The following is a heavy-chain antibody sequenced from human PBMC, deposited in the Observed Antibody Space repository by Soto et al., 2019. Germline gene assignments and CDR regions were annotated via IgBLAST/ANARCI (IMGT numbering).Heavy chain of an antibody. CDR2: IYGNDDQ. V-gene: IGHV2-5*01. CDR3: AHANNWDYGTPYYVDY. D-gene: IGHD1-7*01. Sequence: QITLKESGPTLVKPTQTLTLTCTFSGFSLNTSGVGVGWVRQPPGKALEWLALIYGNDDQRYNLFLKNSLTITTDTSRDQLVITMTHVDPVDTSRYYCAHANNWDYGTPYYVDYWGQGTLVTVS. CDR1: GFSLNTSGVG. J-gene: IGHJ4*02.